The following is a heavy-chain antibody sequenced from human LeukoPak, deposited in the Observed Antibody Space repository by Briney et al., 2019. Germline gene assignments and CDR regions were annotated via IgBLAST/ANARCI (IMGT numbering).Heavy chain of an antibody. CDR1: GYTFTNYG. V-gene: IGHV1-18*01. CDR2: ISAYSGHT. J-gene: IGHJ4*02. Sequence: ASVKVSCKASGYTFTNYGISWVRQAPGQGLEWMGWISAYSGHTKYVQRLQGRVTMTTDTSTSTVYMELRSLRSEDTAVYYCARVTEFWVVALGYWGQGTLVTVSS. CDR3: ARVTEFWVVALGY. D-gene: IGHD2-15*01.